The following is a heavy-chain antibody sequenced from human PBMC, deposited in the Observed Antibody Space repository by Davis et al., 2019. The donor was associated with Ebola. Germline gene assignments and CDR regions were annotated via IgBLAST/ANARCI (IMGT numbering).Heavy chain of an antibody. CDR1: GFTFSSYW. CDR2: IKQDGSGI. Sequence: PGGSLRLSCPASGFTFSSYWMSWVRQAPGKGLEWVANIKQDGSGIHYVDSVKGRFTISRDNTKNSLYLQMNSLRDEDTALYYCSRGGAVKFDSWGQGTLVTVSS. CDR3: SRGGAVKFDS. J-gene: IGHJ4*02. V-gene: IGHV3-7*01. D-gene: IGHD4-17*01.